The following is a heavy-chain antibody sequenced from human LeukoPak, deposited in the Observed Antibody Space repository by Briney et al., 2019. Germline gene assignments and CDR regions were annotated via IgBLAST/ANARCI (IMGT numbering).Heavy chain of an antibody. D-gene: IGHD3-10*01. V-gene: IGHV4-39*07. CDR2: IYYSGST. CDR3: ARDRGNGSGRFNWFDP. J-gene: IGHJ5*02. CDR1: GGSISSSSYY. Sequence: SETLSLTCTVSGGSISSSSYYWGWIRQPPGKGLGGIGGIYYSGSTYYNPSLKSRVTISVDTSKNQFSLKLSSVTAADTAVYYCARDRGNGSGRFNWFDPWGQGTLVTVSS.